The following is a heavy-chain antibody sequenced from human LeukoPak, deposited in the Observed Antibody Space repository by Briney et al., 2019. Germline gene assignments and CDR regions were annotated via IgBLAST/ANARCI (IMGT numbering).Heavy chain of an antibody. D-gene: IGHD1-7*01. CDR1: GGSISNYY. V-gene: IGHV4-4*07. J-gene: IGHJ3*02. Sequence: SETLSLTCYVSGGSISNYYWTWIRQPAGKGLEWIGRINTNGNTNYNPSLKSRVTMSIDTSTNQFSLKLRSVTAADTAVYYCAREKELLRGDVFNMWGQGTMVTVSS. CDR3: AREKELLRGDVFNM. CDR2: INTNGNT.